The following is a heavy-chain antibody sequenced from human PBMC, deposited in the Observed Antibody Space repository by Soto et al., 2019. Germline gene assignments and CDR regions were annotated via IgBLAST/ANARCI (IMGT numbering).Heavy chain of an antibody. CDR3: THRRGDLLTGHYYFDY. V-gene: IGHV2-5*02. D-gene: IGHD3-9*01. CDR2: ISWDGEK. Sequence: QITLKESGPTLVKPTQTLTLTCTFSGFSVNTRGVGVGWIRQPPGKALEWLALISWDGEKRYRPSLKSRLTITKDTSEYQVVLTMTNTDPVDTATYYCTHRRGDLLTGHYYFDYWGQGTLVTVSS. J-gene: IGHJ4*02. CDR1: GFSVNTRGVG.